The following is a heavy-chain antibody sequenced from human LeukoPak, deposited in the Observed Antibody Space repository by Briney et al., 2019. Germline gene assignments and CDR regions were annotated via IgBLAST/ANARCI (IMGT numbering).Heavy chain of an antibody. J-gene: IGHJ5*02. CDR2: INDDGRST. V-gene: IGHV3-74*01. D-gene: IGHD3-9*01. CDR1: GFTFSSYW. CDR3: ARATSDNILTGYYSP. Sequence: GGSLRLSCAASGFTFSSYWMHWVRQAPGKGLVGVSRINDDGRSTNYADSVKGRFTISRDNAKNTLYLQMNSLRAEDTAVYYCARATSDNILTGYYSPWGQGTLVTVSS.